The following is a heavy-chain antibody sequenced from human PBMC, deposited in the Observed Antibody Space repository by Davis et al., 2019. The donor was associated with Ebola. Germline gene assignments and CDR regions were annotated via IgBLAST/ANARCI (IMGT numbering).Heavy chain of an antibody. CDR2: IYYSGST. J-gene: IGHJ6*02. V-gene: IGHV4-38-2*02. D-gene: IGHD3-10*01. Sequence: MPSETLSLTCTVSGYSFSSGFYWGWIRQPPGKGLEWIGYIYYSGSTNYNPSLNSRVTISVDTSKNQFSLKLSSVTAADTAVYYCARRGYYYGSGSMDVWGQGTTVTVSS. CDR1: GYSFSSGFY. CDR3: ARRGYYYGSGSMDV.